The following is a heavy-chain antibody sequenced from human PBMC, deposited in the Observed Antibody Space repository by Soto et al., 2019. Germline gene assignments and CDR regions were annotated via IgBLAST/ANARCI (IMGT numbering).Heavy chain of an antibody. J-gene: IGHJ3*02. CDR3: ARVWGGAFDI. CDR1: DGSSSSYY. CDR2: IYYSGST. D-gene: IGHD3-10*01. Sequence: SQTMSVTCTVSDGSSSSYYWSWIRQPPGKGLEWIGYIYYSGSTNYNPSLKSRVTISVDTSKNQFSLKLSSVTAADTAVYYCARVWGGAFDIWGQGTMVT. V-gene: IGHV4-59*01.